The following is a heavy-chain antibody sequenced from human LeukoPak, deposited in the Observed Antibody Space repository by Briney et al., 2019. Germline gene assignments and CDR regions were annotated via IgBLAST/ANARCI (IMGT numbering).Heavy chain of an antibody. CDR1: GFTFSNAW. D-gene: IGHD2-2*02. CDR2: IRSKADGGTT. CDR3: TTLSLIPSAY. J-gene: IGHJ4*02. V-gene: IGHV3-15*01. Sequence: GGSLRLSCAASGFTFSNAWMSWGRQAPGKGLEWVGRIRSKADGGTTDYAAAVKGSFTISRDDSKNTLSLHMNSLKTEETAVYYCTTLSLIPSAYWGQGTLITVSS.